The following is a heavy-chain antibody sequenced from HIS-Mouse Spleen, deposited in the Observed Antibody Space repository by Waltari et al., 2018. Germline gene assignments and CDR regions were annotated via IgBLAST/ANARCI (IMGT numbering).Heavy chain of an antibody. J-gene: IGHJ2*01. CDR1: GGSISSSSYY. CDR2: IYYSGGT. V-gene: IGHV4-39*07. CDR3: AREIPYSSSWYDWYFDL. Sequence: QLQLQESGPGLVKPSETLSLTCTVSGGSISSSSYYWGWIRQAPGKGLEWIGSIYYSGGTYYHTSLNSRVTISVDTSKNQFSLKLSSVTAADTAVYYCAREIPYSSSWYDWYFDLWGRGTLVTVSS. D-gene: IGHD6-13*01.